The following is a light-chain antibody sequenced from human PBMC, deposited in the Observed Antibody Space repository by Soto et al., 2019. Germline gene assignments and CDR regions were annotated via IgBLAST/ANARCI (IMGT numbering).Light chain of an antibody. CDR2: GAS. V-gene: IGKV3-15*01. J-gene: IGKJ1*01. Sequence: EIVITQSPATLSVSPGERATLSCRASQSVSSNLAWYQQKPGQAPRLLIYGASTRATGIPARFSGSGCGTEFTLTICSLQSEDFAVYYCQQYNNWSRTFGQGTKVDIK. CDR3: QQYNNWSRT. CDR1: QSVSSN.